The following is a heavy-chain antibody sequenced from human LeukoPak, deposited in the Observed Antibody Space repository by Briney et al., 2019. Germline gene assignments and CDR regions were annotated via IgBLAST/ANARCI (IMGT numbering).Heavy chain of an antibody. V-gene: IGHV3-23*01. CDR2: IDHIGYTV. Sequence: GGSLRLSCAASGFTFNNYAMTWVRQTPGKGLEWISAIDHIGYTVYYADSVKGRFTISRDNSNNTLYLLMNSLRAEDTAVYYCAKLVGATVTSDYWGQGTLVTVSS. J-gene: IGHJ4*02. D-gene: IGHD4-17*01. CDR1: GFTFNNYA. CDR3: AKLVGATVTSDY.